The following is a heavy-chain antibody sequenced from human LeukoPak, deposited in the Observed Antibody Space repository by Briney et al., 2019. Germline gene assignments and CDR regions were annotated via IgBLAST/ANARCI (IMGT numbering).Heavy chain of an antibody. Sequence: ASVKVSCKASGYTFTGYYMHWVRQAPGQGLEWMGWINPNSGGTNYAQKFQGRVTMTRDTSISTAYMELSRLRSDDTAVYYCARGSHRSDYYYYGMDVRGQGTTVTVSS. J-gene: IGHJ6*02. CDR3: ARGSHRSDYYYYGMDV. CDR2: INPNSGGT. CDR1: GYTFTGYY. D-gene: IGHD1-14*01. V-gene: IGHV1-2*02.